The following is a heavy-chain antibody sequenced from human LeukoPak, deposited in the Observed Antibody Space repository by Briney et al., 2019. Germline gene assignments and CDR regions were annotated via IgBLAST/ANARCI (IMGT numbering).Heavy chain of an antibody. J-gene: IGHJ5*02. CDR2: IYYGGST. CDR1: VGSISSSHYY. CDR3: ARALGYCSGGSCTRGYNWFDP. V-gene: IGHV4-39*01. D-gene: IGHD2-15*01. Sequence: SETLSLTCTVSVGSISSSHYYWGWIRQAPGKGLEWIGSIYYGGSTYYNPSLKSRVTISVDTSMNQFSLKLSFVTTADTAVYYCARALGYCSGGSCTRGYNWFDPWGQGTLVTVPS.